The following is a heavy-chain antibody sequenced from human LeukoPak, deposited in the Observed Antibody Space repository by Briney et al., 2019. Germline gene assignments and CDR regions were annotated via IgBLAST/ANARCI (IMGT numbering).Heavy chain of an antibody. CDR2: ISGSGGST. CDR3: AKLKAIVPYYFDY. CDR1: GFTFSSYA. J-gene: IGHJ4*02. D-gene: IGHD2/OR15-2a*01. V-gene: IGHV3-23*01. Sequence: PGGSLRLSCAASGFTFSSYAMSWVRQAPGKGLEWVSAISGSGGSTYYADSVKGRFTISRDNSKNTLYLQMNSLRAEDTAIYYCAKLKAIVPYYFDYWGQGTLVTVSS.